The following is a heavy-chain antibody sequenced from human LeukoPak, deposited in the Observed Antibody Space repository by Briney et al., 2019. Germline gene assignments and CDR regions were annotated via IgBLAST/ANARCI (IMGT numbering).Heavy chain of an antibody. CDR3: ARGPVMTTVTTPFEY. V-gene: IGHV4-59*01. D-gene: IGHD4-11*01. CDR1: GGSISSYY. J-gene: IGHJ4*02. CDR2: IYYSGST. Sequence: SETLSLTCTVPGGSISSYYWSWIRQPPGKGLEWSGYIYYSGSTNYNPSLKSRVTISVDTSKNQFSLKLSSVTAADTAVYYCARGPVMTTVTTPFEYWGQGTLVTVSS.